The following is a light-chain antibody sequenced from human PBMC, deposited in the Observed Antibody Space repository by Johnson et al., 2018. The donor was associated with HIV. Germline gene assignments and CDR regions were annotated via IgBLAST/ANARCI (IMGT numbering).Light chain of an antibody. CDR1: NSNIGNNY. V-gene: IGLV1-51*01. J-gene: IGLJ1*01. Sequence: QLVLTQPPSVSAAPGQKVTISCSGSNSNIGNNYVSWYRHLPGTAPKLLIYDNDKRPSGIPDRFSASKSGSSATLGITGLQTGDEADYYCATWDSSLSAYVFGTGTKVTVL. CDR2: DND. CDR3: ATWDSSLSAYV.